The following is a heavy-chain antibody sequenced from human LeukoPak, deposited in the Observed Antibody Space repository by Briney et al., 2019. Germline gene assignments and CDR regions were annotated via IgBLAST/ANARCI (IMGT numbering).Heavy chain of an antibody. D-gene: IGHD4-23*01. CDR2: INHSGST. Sequence: SETLSLTCAVYGGSFSGYYWSWIRQPPGKGLEWIGEINHSGSTNYNPSLKSRVTISVDTSKNQFSLKLSSVTAADTAVYYCASLVPPTTVVTPGWFDPWGQGTLVTVSS. V-gene: IGHV4-34*01. CDR1: GGSFSGYY. CDR3: ASLVPPTTVVTPGWFDP. J-gene: IGHJ5*02.